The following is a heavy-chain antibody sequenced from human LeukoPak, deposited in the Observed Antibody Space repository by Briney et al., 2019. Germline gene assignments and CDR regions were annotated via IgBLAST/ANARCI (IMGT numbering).Heavy chain of an antibody. D-gene: IGHD3-22*01. CDR1: GNSISSGDNY. CDR3: ARASYSYDINGWVPFDY. CDR2: IYTSGST. Sequence: SETLSLTCTDSGNSISSGDNYWSWIRQPAGKRLEWIGRIYTSGSTKYNPSLKSLVTISGETSKNQFSLRLSSVTAAHTAVYYCARASYSYDINGWVPFDYWGQGTLVTVSS. J-gene: IGHJ4*02. V-gene: IGHV4-61*02.